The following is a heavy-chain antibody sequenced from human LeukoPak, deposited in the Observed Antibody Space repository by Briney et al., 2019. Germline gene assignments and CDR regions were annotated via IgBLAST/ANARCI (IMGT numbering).Heavy chain of an antibody. CDR1: GGSFSGYY. D-gene: IGHD4-17*01. CDR3: ARGDGAVTTGTFYYYYCMDV. J-gene: IGHJ6*04. CDR2: INHSGST. V-gene: IGHV4-34*01. Sequence: SETLSLTCAVYGGSFSGYYWSWIRQPPGKGLEWIGEINHSGSTNYNPSLKSRVTISVDTSKNQFSLKLSSVTAADTAVYYCARGDGAVTTGTFYYYYCMDVWGKGTTVTVSS.